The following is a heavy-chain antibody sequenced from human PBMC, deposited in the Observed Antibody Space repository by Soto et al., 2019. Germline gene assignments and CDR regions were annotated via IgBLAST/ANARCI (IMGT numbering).Heavy chain of an antibody. CDR2: IIPIFGTA. V-gene: IGHV1-69*13. J-gene: IGHJ4*02. Sequence: ASVKVSCKASGGTFSSYAISWVRQAPGQGLEWMGGIIPIFGTANYAQKFQGRVTITAGESTSTAYMELSSLRSEDTAVYYCARESEYCGGDCYSGLLDYWGQGTQVTVSS. CDR1: GGTFSSYA. CDR3: ARESEYCGGDCYSGLLDY. D-gene: IGHD2-21*02.